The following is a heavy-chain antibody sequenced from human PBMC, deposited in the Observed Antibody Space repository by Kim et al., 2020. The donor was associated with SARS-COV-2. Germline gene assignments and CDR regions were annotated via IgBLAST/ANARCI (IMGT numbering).Heavy chain of an antibody. V-gene: IGHV4-38-2*02. Sequence: SETLSLTCTVSGFSISSGYYWGWIRQPPGKGLEWIGSIYHSGSTYYNPSLKSRVTISVDTSKNQFSLKLSSVTAADTAVYYCARGGAGDPYFWWGQGTLITVSS. D-gene: IGHD3-16*01. J-gene: IGHJ4*02. CDR1: GFSISSGYY. CDR2: IYHSGST. CDR3: ARGGAGDPYFW.